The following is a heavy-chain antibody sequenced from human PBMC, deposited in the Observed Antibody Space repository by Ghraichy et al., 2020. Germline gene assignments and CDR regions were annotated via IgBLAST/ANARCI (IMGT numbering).Heavy chain of an antibody. CDR1: GGSFSGYY. Sequence: SETLSLTCAVYGGSFSGYYWSWIRQPPGKGLEWMGEIYHSGSTNYNPSHKSRVTITVDTYKNQFSLKQSSVTAADTAVYYCAREAIFGVVIYYFDYWGQGTLVTVSS. CDR3: AREAIFGVVIYYFDY. CDR2: IYHSGST. V-gene: IGHV4-34*01. J-gene: IGHJ4*02. D-gene: IGHD3-3*01.